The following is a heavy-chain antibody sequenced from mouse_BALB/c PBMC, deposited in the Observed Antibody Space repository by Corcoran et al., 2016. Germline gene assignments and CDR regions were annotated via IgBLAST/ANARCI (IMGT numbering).Heavy chain of an antibody. J-gene: IGHJ3*01. Sequence: LVKTGASVKISCKASGYSFTGYYMHWVKQSHGKSLEWIGYISCYNGATSYNQKFKGKATFTVDTSSSTAYMQFNSLTSEDSAVYYCARHYYGSSYAWFAYWGQGTLVTVSA. CDR1: GYSFTGYY. CDR2: ISCYNGAT. D-gene: IGHD1-1*01. V-gene: IGHV1S34*01. CDR3: ARHYYGSSYAWFAY.